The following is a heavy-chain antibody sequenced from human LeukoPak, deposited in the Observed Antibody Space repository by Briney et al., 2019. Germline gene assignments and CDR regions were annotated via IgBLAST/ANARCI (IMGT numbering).Heavy chain of an antibody. J-gene: IGHJ4*02. V-gene: IGHV4-34*01. Sequence: SETLSLTCAVYGGSFSGYYWSWIRQPPGKGLEWIGEINHSGSTNYNPSLKSRVTISVDTSKNQFSLKLSSVTAADTAVYYCARSFNSGYYPSFDYWGQGTLVTVSS. D-gene: IGHD3-22*01. CDR1: GGSFSGYY. CDR2: INHSGST. CDR3: ARSFNSGYYPSFDY.